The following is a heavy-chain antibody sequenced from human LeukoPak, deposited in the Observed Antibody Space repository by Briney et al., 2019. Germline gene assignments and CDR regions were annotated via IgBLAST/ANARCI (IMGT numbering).Heavy chain of an antibody. CDR2: VSSNSAYI. Sequence: GESLRLSCAASGFTFSAYTMNWVRQAPGKGLEWVSAVSSNSAYIYYADSLRGRFTISRDNAKSLLYLQINSLRADDTAVYYCAREGGRRRASNFDWFDPWGQGTLVTVSS. V-gene: IGHV3-21*06. CDR3: AREGGRRRASNFDWFDP. D-gene: IGHD3-16*01. CDR1: GFTFSAYT. J-gene: IGHJ5*02.